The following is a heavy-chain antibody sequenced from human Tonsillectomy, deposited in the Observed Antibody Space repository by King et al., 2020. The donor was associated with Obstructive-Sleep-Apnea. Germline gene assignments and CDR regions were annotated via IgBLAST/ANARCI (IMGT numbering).Heavy chain of an antibody. CDR3: AKGWGNYFDY. CDR2: IRYDGSHK. V-gene: IGHV3-30*02. Sequence: QLVQSGGGVVQPGGSLRLSCAASGFTFINYGMHWVRQAPGKGLEWVAFIRYDGSHKYYADSGKGRFTISRDNAKNTLDLQMNSLRAEDTAMYYCAKGWGNYFDYWGQGTLVTVSS. J-gene: IGHJ4*02. D-gene: IGHD7-27*01. CDR1: GFTFINYG.